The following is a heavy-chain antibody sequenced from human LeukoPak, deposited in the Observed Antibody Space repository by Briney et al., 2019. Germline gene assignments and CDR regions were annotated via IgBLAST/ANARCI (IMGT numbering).Heavy chain of an antibody. CDR2: ISCNGGSI. CDR1: GVIFSRNA. Sequence: PGGSLRLSCAASGVIFSRNAMSWVRQAPEKGLEWVSSISCNGGSIYYADSVKGRFTISRDKSNNTLYLEMNSLRAEDTAVHYCANQDDSGSYYNEAFGAFDIWGQGTMVTVSS. J-gene: IGHJ3*02. CDR3: ANQDDSGSYYNEAFGAFDI. V-gene: IGHV3-23*01. D-gene: IGHD3-10*01.